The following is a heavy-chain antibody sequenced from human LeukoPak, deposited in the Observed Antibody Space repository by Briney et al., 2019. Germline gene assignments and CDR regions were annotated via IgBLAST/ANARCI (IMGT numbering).Heavy chain of an antibody. D-gene: IGHD3-10*01. J-gene: IGHJ6*03. V-gene: IGHV4-34*01. CDR1: GGSFSAYY. Sequence: PSETLSLTCALYGGSFSAYYWTWIRQPPGKGLEWIGEINHSGDTNHNSSLKSRVTISVDTSKNQFSLKLSSVTAADTAVYYCAREKGPTNYYGSKIFRYYYYMDVWGKGTTVTVSS. CDR3: AREKGPTNYYGSKIFRYYYYMDV. CDR2: INHSGDT.